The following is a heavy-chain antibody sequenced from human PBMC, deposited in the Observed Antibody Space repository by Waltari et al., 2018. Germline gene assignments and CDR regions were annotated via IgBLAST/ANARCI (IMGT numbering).Heavy chain of an antibody. CDR1: GLIFGDYG. J-gene: IGHJ4*02. V-gene: IGHV3-9*01. D-gene: IGHD5-18*01. CDR2: INWNSGTI. CDR3: TKDMDGATAMAPRLDF. Sequence: VHLVESGGGLVRPGRSLRPPCAASGLIFGDYGLEWVRQAPGKGLEWVAGINWNSGTIHYADSVKGRFTISRDNAENSLYLQMNSLTTEDTVVYYCTKDMDGATAMAPRLDFWGQGTLVTVSS.